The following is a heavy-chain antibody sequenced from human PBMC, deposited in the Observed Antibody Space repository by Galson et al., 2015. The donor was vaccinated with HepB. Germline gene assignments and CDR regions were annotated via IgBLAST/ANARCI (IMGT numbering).Heavy chain of an antibody. CDR2: IKSKTDGGTT. Sequence: SLRLSCAASGFTFSNAWMNWVRQAPGKGLEWVGCIKSKTDGGTTDYAAPVKGRFTISRDDSKNTLYLQMNSLKTEDTAVYYCTTGVRYYDFWGSLYYFDYWGQGTLVTVSS. J-gene: IGHJ4*02. CDR1: GFTFSNAW. V-gene: IGHV3-15*07. D-gene: IGHD3-3*01. CDR3: TTGVRYYDFWGSLYYFDY.